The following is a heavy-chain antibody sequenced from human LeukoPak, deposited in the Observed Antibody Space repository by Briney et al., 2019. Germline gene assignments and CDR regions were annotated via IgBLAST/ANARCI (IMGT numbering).Heavy chain of an antibody. D-gene: IGHD3-22*01. V-gene: IGHV1-46*01. Sequence: APVRVSCKASGDSFTSYYMHWVRQAPGQGLGWMGIINPSGGSTSYAQKFQGRVTMTRDMSTSTVYMELSNLRSEDTAVYYCARGRHYYDSSDYYYEGDGFDIWGQGTMVTVSS. CDR1: GDSFTSYY. CDR3: ARGRHYYDSSDYYYEGDGFDI. CDR2: INPSGGST. J-gene: IGHJ3*02.